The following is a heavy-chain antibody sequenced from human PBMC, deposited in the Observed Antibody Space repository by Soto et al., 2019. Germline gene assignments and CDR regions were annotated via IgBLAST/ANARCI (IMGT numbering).Heavy chain of an antibody. V-gene: IGHV4-31*03. CDR3: AREEVVTAVAVFRYFDL. CDR1: GGSISSGGYY. D-gene: IGHD2-21*02. J-gene: IGHJ2*01. Sequence: SETLSLTCTVSGGSISSGGYYWSWIRQHPGKGLEWIGYIYYSGSTYYNPSLKSRVTISVDTSKNQFSLKLSSVTAADTAVYYCAREEVVTAVAVFRYFDLWGRGTLVTVSS. CDR2: IYYSGST.